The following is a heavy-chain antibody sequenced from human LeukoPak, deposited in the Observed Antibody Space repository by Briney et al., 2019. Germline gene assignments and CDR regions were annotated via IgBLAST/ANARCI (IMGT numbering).Heavy chain of an antibody. Sequence: SETLSLTCAVYGGSFSGYYWSWIRQPPGKGLECIGEINHSGSTNYNPSLKSRVTISVDTSKNQFALKLSSVTAADTAVYYCARIGRLYCSGGSCYSRSFDYWGQGTLVTVSS. J-gene: IGHJ4*02. D-gene: IGHD2-15*01. V-gene: IGHV4-34*01. CDR2: INHSGST. CDR3: ARIGRLYCSGGSCYSRSFDY. CDR1: GGSFSGYY.